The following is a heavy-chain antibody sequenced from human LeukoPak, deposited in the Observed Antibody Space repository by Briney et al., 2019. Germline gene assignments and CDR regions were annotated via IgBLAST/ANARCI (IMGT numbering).Heavy chain of an antibody. J-gene: IGHJ4*02. CDR3: AKDIMYYYDSSGYYTDY. CDR1: GFTFSSYA. V-gene: IGHV3-23*01. D-gene: IGHD3-22*01. Sequence: GGSLRLSCAASGFTFSSYAMSWVRQAPGKGLEWVSAISGSGGTTYYADSVKGRFTISRDNSKNTLYLQMNSLRAEDTAVYYCAKDIMYYYDSSGYYTDYWGQGTLVTVSS. CDR2: ISGSGGTT.